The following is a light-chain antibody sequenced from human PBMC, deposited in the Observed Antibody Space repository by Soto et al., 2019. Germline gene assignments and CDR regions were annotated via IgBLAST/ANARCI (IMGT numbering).Light chain of an antibody. CDR2: DVS. Sequence: QSVLTQPASVSGSPGQSITISWTGTSSDVGGYNYVSWYQQHPGKAPKLMIYDVSNRPSGVSNRFSGSKSGNTASLTISGLQAEDEADYYCSSYTSSSTLEVFGTGTKLTVL. V-gene: IGLV2-14*01. CDR1: SSDVGGYNY. J-gene: IGLJ1*01. CDR3: SSYTSSSTLEV.